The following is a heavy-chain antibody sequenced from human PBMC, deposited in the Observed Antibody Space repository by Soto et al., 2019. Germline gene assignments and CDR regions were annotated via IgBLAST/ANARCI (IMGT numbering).Heavy chain of an antibody. Sequence: QVQLVQSGAEVKKPGASVKVSCKASGYTFTSYGISWVRQAPGQGLEWMGWISAYNGNTNYAQKLQGRVTMTTDTSTSTGYREVRSLRSDDTAVYYCARDADYVYIWGSYGPFDYWGQGALVTVSS. CDR2: ISAYNGNT. D-gene: IGHD3-16*01. CDR1: GYTFTSYG. V-gene: IGHV1-18*01. CDR3: ARDADYVYIWGSYGPFDY. J-gene: IGHJ4*02.